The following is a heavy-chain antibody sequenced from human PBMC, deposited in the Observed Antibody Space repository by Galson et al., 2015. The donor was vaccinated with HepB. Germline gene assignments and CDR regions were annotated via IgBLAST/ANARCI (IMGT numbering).Heavy chain of an antibody. CDR2: ISAYNGNT. D-gene: IGHD5-18*01. V-gene: IGHV1-18*04. Sequence: SVKVSCKASGYTFTSYGINWVRQAPGQGLEWMGWISAYNGNTNYAQKLQGRVTMTTDTSTSTAYMELRSLRSDDTAVYYCALRDTAMVIGPANDYWGQGTLVTVSS. J-gene: IGHJ4*02. CDR1: GYTFTSYG. CDR3: ALRDTAMVIGPANDY.